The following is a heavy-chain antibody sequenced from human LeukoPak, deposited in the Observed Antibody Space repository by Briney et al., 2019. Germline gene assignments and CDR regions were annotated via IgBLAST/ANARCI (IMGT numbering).Heavy chain of an antibody. V-gene: IGHV4-59*01. J-gene: IGHJ4*02. D-gene: IGHD1-26*01. Sequence: PSETLSLTCTVSGGSISSYYWSWIRQPPGKGLEWIGYIYYSGSTNYNPSLKSRVTISVDTSKNQFSLKLSSVTAADTAVYYCARRGAAGLFGYWGQGTLVTVSS. CDR2: IYYSGST. CDR3: ARRGAAGLFGY. CDR1: GGSISSYY.